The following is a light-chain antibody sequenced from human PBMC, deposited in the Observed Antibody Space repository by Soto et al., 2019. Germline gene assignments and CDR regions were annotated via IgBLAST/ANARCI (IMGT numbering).Light chain of an antibody. V-gene: IGLV2-14*01. CDR1: SSDLGGYDY. CDR3: SSYTSSATGV. CDR2: DVS. Sequence: LTQPASVSGSPGQSITISCTGTSSDLGGYDYVSWYQQHPGKAPKLMIYDVSIRPSGVSHRFSGSKSGNTASLTISGLQAEDEADYYCSSYTSSATGVFGTGTKVTVL. J-gene: IGLJ1*01.